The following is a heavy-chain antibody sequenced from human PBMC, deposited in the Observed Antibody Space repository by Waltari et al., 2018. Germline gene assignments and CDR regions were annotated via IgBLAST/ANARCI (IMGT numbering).Heavy chain of an antibody. CDR1: GGPISSYY. CDR2: LYTSGST. V-gene: IGHV4-4*07. Sequence: QVQLQESGPGLVKPSETLSLTCPVSGGPISSYYWSWIRQPAGKALAWIGRLYTSGSTTYNPSLQSRVTMSVDTSKNQFSLKLSSVTAADTAVYYCARGLPSGSFDYWGQGTLVTVSS. J-gene: IGHJ4*02. CDR3: ARGLPSGSFDY. D-gene: IGHD3-10*01.